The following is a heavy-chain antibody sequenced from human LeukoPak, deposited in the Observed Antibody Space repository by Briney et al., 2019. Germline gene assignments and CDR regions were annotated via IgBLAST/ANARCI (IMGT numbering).Heavy chain of an antibody. J-gene: IGHJ4*02. D-gene: IGHD3-22*01. CDR2: ISDSGGRT. V-gene: IGHV3-23*01. CDR1: GITLSNYG. Sequence: GGSLRLSWAVSGITLSNYGMSWVRQAPGKGLEWVEGISDSGGRTNYADSVKGRFAISRDNPKNTLYLQMNSLRAEDTAVYFCAKRGVVIRVILVGFHKEAYYFDSWGQGALVTVSS. CDR3: AKRGVVIRVILVGFHKEAYYFDS.